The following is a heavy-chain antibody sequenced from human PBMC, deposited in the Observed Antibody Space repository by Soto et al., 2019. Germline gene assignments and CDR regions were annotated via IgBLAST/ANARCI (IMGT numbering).Heavy chain of an antibody. Sequence: GSLRLSCAASVFTFSSYGMHWVRQAPGKGLEWVAVIWYDGSNKYYADSVKGRFTISRDNSKNTLYLQMNSLRAEDTAVYYCARVLCSSTSCYLYYYYGMDVWGQGTTVTVSS. V-gene: IGHV3-33*01. CDR3: ARVLCSSTSCYLYYYYGMDV. CDR2: IWYDGSNK. J-gene: IGHJ6*02. D-gene: IGHD2-2*01. CDR1: VFTFSSYG.